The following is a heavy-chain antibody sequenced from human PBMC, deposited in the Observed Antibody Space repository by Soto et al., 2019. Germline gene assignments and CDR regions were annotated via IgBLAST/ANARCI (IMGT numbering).Heavy chain of an antibody. Sequence: GGSLRLSCAASGFTFSSYAMSWVRQSPGKGLEWVSIITSDGRTYYADSVKGRFTISRDNSKNTVYLQMNSLRAEDTAVYYCAKDYSTVTTDPLSVVLFDYWGQGALVTVSS. CDR3: AKDYSTVTTDPLSVVLFDY. J-gene: IGHJ4*02. CDR1: GFTFSSYA. D-gene: IGHD4-17*01. CDR2: ITSDGRT. V-gene: IGHV3-23*01.